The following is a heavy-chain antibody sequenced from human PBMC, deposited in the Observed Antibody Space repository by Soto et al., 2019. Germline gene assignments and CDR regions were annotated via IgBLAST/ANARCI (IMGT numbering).Heavy chain of an antibody. CDR2: IYYSGST. J-gene: IGHJ6*02. V-gene: IGHV4-31*03. Sequence: NPSEALSLTSTVSGGSISGGGYYWSWIGQHPGKGLEWIGYIYYSGSTYYNPSLKSRVTISVDTSKNQFSLKLSSVTAADTAVYYCAREGYCSGGSCYTNYYYYGMDVWGQGTTVTVSS. D-gene: IGHD2-15*01. CDR3: AREGYCSGGSCYTNYYYYGMDV. CDR1: GGSISGGGYY.